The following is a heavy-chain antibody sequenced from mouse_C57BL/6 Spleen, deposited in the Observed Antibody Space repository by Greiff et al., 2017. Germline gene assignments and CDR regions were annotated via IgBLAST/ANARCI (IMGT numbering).Heavy chain of an antibody. CDR2: ISYDGSN. V-gene: IGHV3-6*01. J-gene: IGHJ2*01. CDR3: ARRETEYYFDY. CDR1: GYSITSGYY. Sequence: EVQLQESGPGLVKPSQSLSLTCSVTGYSITSGYYWNWIRQFPGNKLEWMGYISYDGSNNYNPSLKNRISITRDTSKNQFFLKLNSVTTEDTATYYCARRETEYYFDYWGQGTTLTVSS.